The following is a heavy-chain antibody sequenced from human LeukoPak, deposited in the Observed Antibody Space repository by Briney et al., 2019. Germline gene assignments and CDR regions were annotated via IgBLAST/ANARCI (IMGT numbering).Heavy chain of an antibody. CDR2: IFYSGST. D-gene: IGHD2-8*01. J-gene: IGHJ3*02. V-gene: IGHV4-59*12. Sequence: SETLSLTCTVSGGSISSYYWSWIRQPPGKGLEWIANIFYSGSTYYNLSLKSRVTISLDTSKNQFSLSLSSVTAADTAVYYCARVTNSLAFDIWGQGTMVTVSS. CDR3: ARVTNSLAFDI. CDR1: GGSISSYY.